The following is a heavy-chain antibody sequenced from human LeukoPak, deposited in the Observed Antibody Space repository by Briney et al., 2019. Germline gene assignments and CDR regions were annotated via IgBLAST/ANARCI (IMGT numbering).Heavy chain of an antibody. D-gene: IGHD1-14*01. CDR1: GFTFSKAG. Sequence: GGSLRLSCAASGFTFSKAGMDWVRQAPGKGLEWVGRIKSQTEGGTTDYAAPVQGRFTITRDDSENMVYLQMMSLKTEDTAVYYCTRREPRGGYWGQGTLVTVSS. CDR2: IKSQTEGGTT. J-gene: IGHJ4*02. CDR3: TRREPRGGY. V-gene: IGHV3-15*01.